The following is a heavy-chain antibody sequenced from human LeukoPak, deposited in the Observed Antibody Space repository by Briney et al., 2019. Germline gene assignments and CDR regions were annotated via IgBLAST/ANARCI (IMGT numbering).Heavy chain of an antibody. CDR1: GFTVSSNY. D-gene: IGHD3-10*01. CDR3: AREGGTMVRGVINSIHYGMDV. V-gene: IGHV3-66*01. Sequence: GSLRLSCAASGFTVSSNYMSWVRQAPGKGLEWVSVIYSGGSTYYADSVKGRFTISRDNSKNTLYLQMNSLRAEDTAVYYCAREGGTMVRGVINSIHYGMDVWGQGTTVTVS. CDR2: IYSGGST. J-gene: IGHJ6*02.